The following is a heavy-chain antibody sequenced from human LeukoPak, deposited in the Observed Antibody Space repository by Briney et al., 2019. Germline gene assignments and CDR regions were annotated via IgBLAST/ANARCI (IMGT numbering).Heavy chain of an antibody. CDR3: ARLMAAAGRGFDY. Sequence: PSQTLSLTCTVSGGSNSSGSYYWSWIRQPAGKGLEWIGRIYTSGSTNYNPSLKSRVTISVDTSKNQFSLNLSSVTAADTAVYYCARLMAAAGRGFDYWGQGTLVTVSS. CDR2: IYTSGST. V-gene: IGHV4-61*02. J-gene: IGHJ4*02. CDR1: GGSNSSGSYY. D-gene: IGHD6-13*01.